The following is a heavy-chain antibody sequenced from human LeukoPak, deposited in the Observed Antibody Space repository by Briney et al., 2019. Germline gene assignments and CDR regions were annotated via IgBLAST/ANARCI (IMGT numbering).Heavy chain of an antibody. CDR3: AREFHY. J-gene: IGHJ4*02. Sequence: SETLPLTCTVSGDSISSVNSYWTWIRQPAGKGLEWIGLIYTSGTTNYNPSLKSRLTISLDTSKNQFSLRLTSVTAADTAIYYCAREFHYWGQGTLVTVSS. V-gene: IGHV4-61*02. CDR1: GDSISSVNSY. CDR2: IYTSGTT.